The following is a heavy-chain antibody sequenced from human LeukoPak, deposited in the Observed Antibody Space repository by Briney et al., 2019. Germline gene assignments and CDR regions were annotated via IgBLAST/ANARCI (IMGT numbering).Heavy chain of an antibody. Sequence: SETLSLTCTVSGGSISLYYWSWIRQPPGKGLEWIGYIYYSGSTNYNPSLKSRVTISVDTSKNQFSLKLSSVTAADTAVYYCARGLGYYDSSLGYWGQGTLVTASS. D-gene: IGHD3-22*01. J-gene: IGHJ4*02. CDR2: IYYSGST. CDR1: GGSISLYY. V-gene: IGHV4-59*01. CDR3: ARGLGYYDSSLGY.